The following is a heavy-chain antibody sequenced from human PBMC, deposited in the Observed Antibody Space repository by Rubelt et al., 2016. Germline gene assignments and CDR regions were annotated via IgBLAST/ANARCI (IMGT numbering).Heavy chain of an antibody. Sequence: QVQLVQSGAEVKRPGASVKVSCKASGYPFATYAMHWVRQAPGQRLEWMGWIDAGNGDTKYSINLHGRGPFTRDTSASTAYMELSSLRSEDSAVYYCARFALPAVTTAYYYYALDVWGQGTTVTVSS. D-gene: IGHD4-17*01. CDR2: IDAGNGDT. J-gene: IGHJ6*02. CDR3: ARFALPAVTTAYYYYALDV. CDR1: GYPFATYA. V-gene: IGHV1-3*01.